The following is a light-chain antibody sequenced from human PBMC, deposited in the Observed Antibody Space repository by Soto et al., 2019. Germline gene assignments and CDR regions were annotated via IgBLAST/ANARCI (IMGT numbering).Light chain of an antibody. CDR2: DVS. Sequence: QSALTQPRSVSGSPGQSVTISCTGTSSDVGAYNYVSWHQQHPGKAPKLMIYDVSKRPSGVPDRFSGSKSGNTASLTISGLQAEDEADYYCCSYAGSYTFGVFGGGTQLTVL. J-gene: IGLJ3*02. CDR1: SSDVGAYNY. V-gene: IGLV2-11*01. CDR3: CSYAGSYTFGV.